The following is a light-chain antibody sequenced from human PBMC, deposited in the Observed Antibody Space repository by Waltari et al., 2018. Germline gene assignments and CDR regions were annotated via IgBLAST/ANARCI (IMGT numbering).Light chain of an antibody. CDR1: QSLLHSNGFYY. J-gene: IGKJ5*01. CDR3: MQALHTIT. Sequence: DIVMTQSPLSLPVTPGEPASISCRSSQSLLHSNGFYYLDWYLQKPGQSPWPLIYLGSKRAPGVPDRFSGSGSGTDFTLTISRVETEDVWVYYCMQALHTITFGQGTRLDIK. CDR2: LGS. V-gene: IGKV2-28*01.